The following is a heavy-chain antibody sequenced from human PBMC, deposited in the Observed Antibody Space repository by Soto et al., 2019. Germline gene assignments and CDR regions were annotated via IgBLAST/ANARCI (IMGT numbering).Heavy chain of an antibody. D-gene: IGHD1-26*01. Sequence: GGSLRLSCAASGFTFSSYAMSWVRQAPGKGLEWVSAISGSGGSTYYADSVKGRFTISRDNSKNKLYLQINSLRDEDTPVYYFYKDLLTSSYFDYCGQRNLVTVSS. CDR1: GFTFSSYA. V-gene: IGHV3-23*01. CDR2: ISGSGGST. J-gene: IGHJ4*02. CDR3: YKDLLTSSYFDY.